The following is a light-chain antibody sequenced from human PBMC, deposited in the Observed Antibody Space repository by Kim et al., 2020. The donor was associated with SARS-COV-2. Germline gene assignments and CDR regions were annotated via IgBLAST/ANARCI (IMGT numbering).Light chain of an antibody. Sequence: SASIGDRVAVTCRASQDISNNLAWYQQKPGKAPKLLIFAASTLQSGVPSRFSGSGSGTEFTLTVSSLQAEDFATYYCQQLSNYPWTFGQGTKLEI. CDR1: QDISNN. CDR2: AAS. J-gene: IGKJ2*02. CDR3: QQLSNYPWT. V-gene: IGKV1-9*01.